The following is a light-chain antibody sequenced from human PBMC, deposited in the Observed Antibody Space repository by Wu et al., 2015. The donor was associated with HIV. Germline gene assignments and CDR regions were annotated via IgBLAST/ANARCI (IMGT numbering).Light chain of an antibody. CDR3: QQRSNWPPYT. CDR1: QSVSNY. J-gene: IGKJ2*01. CDR2: DAS. V-gene: IGKV3-11*01. Sequence: DIVLTQSPATLSLSPGERATLSCRASQSVSNYLAWYQQKPGQAPRLLINDASNRATGIPARFSGSGSGTDFTLAISSLEPEDFAVYYCQQRSNWPPYTFGQGTKLEIK.